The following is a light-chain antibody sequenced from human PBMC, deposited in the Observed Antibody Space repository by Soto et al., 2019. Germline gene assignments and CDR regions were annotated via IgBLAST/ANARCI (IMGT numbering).Light chain of an antibody. J-gene: IGKJ1*01. CDR1: QGISNY. CDR3: QKYTSAPRT. CDR2: AAS. Sequence: DIQMTQYPASLSASVGDRVTSTCRASQGISNYVAWYQQKPGKVPKLLIYAASTLQSGVPSRLSGSGSGTDFPLTISSLQPEDVETYYCQKYTSAPRTFGQGTKVEI. V-gene: IGKV1-27*01.